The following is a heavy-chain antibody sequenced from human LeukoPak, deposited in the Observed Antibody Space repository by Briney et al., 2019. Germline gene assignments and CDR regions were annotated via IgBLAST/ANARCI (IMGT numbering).Heavy chain of an antibody. CDR2: INHSGST. V-gene: IGHV4-34*01. J-gene: IGHJ4*02. D-gene: IGHD1-26*01. CDR3: ARVYSGSYNY. Sequence: PSETLSLTCAVYGGSFGGYYWSWIRQPPGKGLEWIGEINHSGSTNYNPSLKSRVTISVDTSKNQFSLKLSSVTAADTAVYYCARVYSGSYNYWGQGTLVTVSS. CDR1: GGSFGGYY.